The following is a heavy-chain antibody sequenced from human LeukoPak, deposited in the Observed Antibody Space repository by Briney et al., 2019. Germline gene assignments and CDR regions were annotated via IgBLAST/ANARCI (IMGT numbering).Heavy chain of an antibody. CDR3: ARHARASYYYYYMDV. Sequence: PSETLSLTCTVSGGSISDYYWSWIRQPPGKGLEWIGYIYDSGSTNYNPSLKSRVTILLDTSKNLFSLKLSSVTAADTAVYYCARHARASYYYYYMDVWGKGTTVTVSS. CDR2: IYDSGST. V-gene: IGHV4-59*08. J-gene: IGHJ6*03. D-gene: IGHD6-6*01. CDR1: GGSISDYY.